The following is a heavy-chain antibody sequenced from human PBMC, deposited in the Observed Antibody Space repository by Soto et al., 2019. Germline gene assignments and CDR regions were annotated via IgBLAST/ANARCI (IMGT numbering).Heavy chain of an antibody. V-gene: IGHV4-39*01. CDR3: ARRANAGGYMDV. D-gene: IGHD3-10*01. J-gene: IGHJ6*03. CDR1: GGSISSSSYY. Sequence: QLQLQESGPGLVKPSETLSLTCTVSGGSISSSSYYWGWIRQPPGKGLEWIGSIYYSGSTYYNPSLKSRVTISVDTSKNQFSLKLSSVTAADTAVYYCARRANAGGYMDVWGKGTTVTVSS. CDR2: IYYSGST.